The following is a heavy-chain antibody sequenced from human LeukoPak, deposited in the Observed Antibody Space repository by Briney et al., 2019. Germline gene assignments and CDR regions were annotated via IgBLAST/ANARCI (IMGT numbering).Heavy chain of an antibody. Sequence: GPVKFSCKASGYTFTSYDINWVRQATGQGLEWMGWMNPNSGNTGYAQKFHGRVTITRNTSISTAYMELSSLRSEDTAVYYCARGAKGGIQLWLHGDYYYYYMDVWGKGTTVTVSS. V-gene: IGHV1-8*03. CDR2: MNPNSGNT. CDR3: ARGAKGGIQLWLHGDYYYYYMDV. J-gene: IGHJ6*03. D-gene: IGHD5-18*01. CDR1: GYTFTSYD.